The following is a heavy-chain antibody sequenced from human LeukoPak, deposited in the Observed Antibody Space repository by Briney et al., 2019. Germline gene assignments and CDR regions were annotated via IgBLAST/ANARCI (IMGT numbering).Heavy chain of an antibody. Sequence: GGSLRLSCAASGFTFSSYWMSWVRQAPGKGLEWVANIKQDGSEKYYVDSVKGRFTISRDNAKNSLYLQMNSLRAEDTAVYYCASGVVVIKTPDAFDIWGQGTMVTVSS. J-gene: IGHJ3*02. CDR1: GFTFSSYW. V-gene: IGHV3-7*03. D-gene: IGHD3-22*01. CDR2: IKQDGSEK. CDR3: ASGVVVIKTPDAFDI.